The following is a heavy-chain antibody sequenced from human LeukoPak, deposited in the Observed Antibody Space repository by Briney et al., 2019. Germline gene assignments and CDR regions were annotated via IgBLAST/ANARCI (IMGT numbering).Heavy chain of an antibody. CDR1: GYTFSSHA. Sequence: ASVKVSCKASGYTFSSHAINWVRQAPGQGLEWMGWINTNTGNPTYAQGLTGRFVFSLDTSVSTAYLQVSSLKTEDTAVYYCARDGGWYFDLWGRGTLVTVSS. D-gene: IGHD3-16*01. V-gene: IGHV7-4-1*02. CDR3: ARDGGWYFDL. J-gene: IGHJ2*01. CDR2: INTNTGNP.